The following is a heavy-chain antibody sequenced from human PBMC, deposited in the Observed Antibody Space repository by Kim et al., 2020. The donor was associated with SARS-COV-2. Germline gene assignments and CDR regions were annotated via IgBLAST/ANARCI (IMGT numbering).Heavy chain of an antibody. D-gene: IGHD2-2*01. V-gene: IGHV1-18*04. CDR3: ARALDSTSWYGGLDY. J-gene: IGHJ4*02. Sequence: ASVKVSCKASDYRFTRYGISWVRQAPGQGPEWLGWISAYNLKTVYAPNVQDRATMTIDTSTDTAYMELRNLRSADTATYYCARALDSTSWYGGLDYWGQGPRLNVSS. CDR2: ISAYNLKT. CDR1: DYRFTRYG.